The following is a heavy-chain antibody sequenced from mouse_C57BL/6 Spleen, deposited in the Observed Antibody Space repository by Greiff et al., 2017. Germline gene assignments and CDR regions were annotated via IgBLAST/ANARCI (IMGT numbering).Heavy chain of an antibody. Sequence: VQLQQPGTELVKPGASVKLSCKASGYTFTSYWMHWVKQRPGQGLEWIGNINPSNGGTNYNEKFKSKATLTVDKSSSTAYMQLSSLTSEDSAVNDCASSSYGYSFDYWGQGTTLTVAS. V-gene: IGHV1-53*01. D-gene: IGHD2-2*01. J-gene: IGHJ2*01. CDR3: ASSSYGYSFDY. CDR1: GYTFTSYW. CDR2: INPSNGGT.